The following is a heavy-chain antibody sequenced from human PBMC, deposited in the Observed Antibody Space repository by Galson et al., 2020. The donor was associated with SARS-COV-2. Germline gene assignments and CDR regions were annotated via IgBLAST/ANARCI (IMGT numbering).Heavy chain of an antibody. J-gene: IGHJ6*02. CDR3: ARDLNYYGSGGYYYGMDV. V-gene: IGHV1-8*01. Sequence: ASVKVSCKASGYTFTSYDINWVRQATGQALEWMGWMNPNSGNTGYAQKFQGRVTMTRNTSISTAYMELSSLRSEDTAVYYCARDLNYYGSGGYYYGMDVWGQGTTVTVSS. CDR1: GYTFTSYD. D-gene: IGHD3-10*01. CDR2: MNPNSGNT.